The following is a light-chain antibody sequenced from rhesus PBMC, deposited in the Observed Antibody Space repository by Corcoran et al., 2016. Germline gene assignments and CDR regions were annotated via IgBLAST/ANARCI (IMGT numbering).Light chain of an antibody. J-gene: IGKJ1*01. CDR2: YAS. CDR1: QGISSG. CDR3: QQYDDLPWT. V-gene: IGKV1-19*01. Sequence: DIQMTQSPSSLSESVGDKVTITCHASQGISSGLAWYQQKPGKAPKPLFYYASILQSGVPSRFSGNGSGTDYTLTISSLQPADFATYYSQQYDDLPWTFGQGTKVEIK.